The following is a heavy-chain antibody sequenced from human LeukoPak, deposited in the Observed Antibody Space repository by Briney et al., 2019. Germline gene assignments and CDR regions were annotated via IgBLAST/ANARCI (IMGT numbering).Heavy chain of an antibody. CDR3: ARAGYSYGPSYFDY. J-gene: IGHJ4*02. V-gene: IGHV4-30-4*08. Sequence: SETLSLTCTVSGGSISSGDYYWSWIRQPPGKGLEWIGYIYYSGSTYYNPSLKSRVTISVDTSKKQFSLKLSSVTAADMAVYYCARAGYSYGPSYFDYWGQGTLVTVSS. CDR2: IYYSGST. CDR1: GGSISSGDYY. D-gene: IGHD5-18*01.